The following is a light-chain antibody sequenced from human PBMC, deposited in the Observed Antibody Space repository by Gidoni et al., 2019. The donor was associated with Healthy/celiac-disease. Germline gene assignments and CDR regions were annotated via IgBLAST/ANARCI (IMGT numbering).Light chain of an antibody. CDR1: NIGSNS. V-gene: IGLV3-21*04. Sequence: SYVLTPPPSVSVAPGKTSRITCGGNNIGSNSVHWYQQKPGQAPVLVIYYDSDRPSGIPERFSGSNSGNTANLTISRVEAGDEADYYCQVWDSSSENGVFGGGNKQTVL. J-gene: IGLJ2*01. CDR3: QVWDSSSENGV. CDR2: YDS.